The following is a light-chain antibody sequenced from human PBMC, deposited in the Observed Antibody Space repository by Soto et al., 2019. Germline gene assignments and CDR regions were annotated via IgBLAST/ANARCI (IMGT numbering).Light chain of an antibody. Sequence: ETVLTQSPATLSLSPGERATLSCRASQSVAHYLAWYQQKPGQAPTLLVYDASNRATGIPARFSGSGSGTDFTLTISSLEPEDFAVYYCLERSYWPRTTFGQGTRLEIK. CDR2: DAS. CDR1: QSVAHY. V-gene: IGKV3-11*01. CDR3: LERSYWPRTT. J-gene: IGKJ5*01.